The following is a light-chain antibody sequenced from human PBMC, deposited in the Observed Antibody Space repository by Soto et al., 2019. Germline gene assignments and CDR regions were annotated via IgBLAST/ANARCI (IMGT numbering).Light chain of an antibody. Sequence: IQMTHSPSTLSASVGDRVTIPCRASQGISSWLAWYQNKPGKAPKLLIYAASSLDSGVPSRFSGSGSGTDFTLTISSLQPEDFATYYCLQDYNCPLTFGGGTKVDIK. CDR2: AAS. J-gene: IGKJ4*01. V-gene: IGKV1-6*01. CDR1: QGISSW. CDR3: LQDYNCPLT.